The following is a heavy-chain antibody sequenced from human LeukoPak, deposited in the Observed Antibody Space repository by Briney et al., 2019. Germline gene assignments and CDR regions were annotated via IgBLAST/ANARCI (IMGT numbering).Heavy chain of an antibody. CDR1: GDSVSSKSAA. V-gene: IGHV6-1*01. CDR2: TYYRSKWYY. D-gene: IGHD6-19*01. J-gene: IGHJ4*02. Sequence: SQTLSLTCAISGDSVSSKSAAWNWIRQSPSRGLEWLGRTYYRSKWYYDYALSVKSRISINPDTSKNQFSLQLNSVTPEDTAIYYCARYSLAEAGALDCWGQGTLVTVSS. CDR3: ARYSLAEAGALDC.